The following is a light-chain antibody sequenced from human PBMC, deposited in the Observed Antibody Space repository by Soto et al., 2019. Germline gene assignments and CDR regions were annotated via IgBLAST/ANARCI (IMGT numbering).Light chain of an antibody. CDR3: QQSFSTLLLT. V-gene: IGKV1-39*01. CDR2: GTS. CDR1: QSINTY. Sequence: DIQMTQSPSFLSASVGDRVTISCRASQSINTYLNWYQHKPGKAPKILIYGTSDLQSGVPSRFIGGGSGTDVTLTISSLQPEDFATLYCQQSFSTLLLTFGQGTRLEFK. J-gene: IGKJ5*01.